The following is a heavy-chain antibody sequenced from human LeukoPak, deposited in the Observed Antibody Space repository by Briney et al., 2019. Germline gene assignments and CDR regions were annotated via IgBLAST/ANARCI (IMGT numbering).Heavy chain of an antibody. CDR1: GASISSSTYY. CDR3: ARRGGSGIRGDYYFDY. Sequence: PSETLSLTCTVSGASISSSTYYWGWVRQPPGKGLEWIVSFDYSGSIYYNPSLQSRVTISVNKAKNQFSLKLSSVTAADTAVYYCARRGGSGIRGDYYFDYWGQGTVVTVSS. J-gene: IGHJ4*02. V-gene: IGHV4-39*01. D-gene: IGHD3-10*01. CDR2: FDYSGSI.